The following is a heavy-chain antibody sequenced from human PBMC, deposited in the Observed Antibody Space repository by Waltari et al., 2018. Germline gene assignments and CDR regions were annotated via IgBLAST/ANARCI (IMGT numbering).Heavy chain of an antibody. J-gene: IGHJ4*02. Sequence: EVLLVESGGAVVRPGGSLRLSCAASGFAFDDYGMVWVRQAPGQGLEWVSGISWNGASTDYADSVKGRFTISRDKAKNSLYLQMNSLIAEDTALYHCARDKWGPDYWGQGTLVTVSS. CDR3: ARDKWGPDY. CDR1: GFAFDDYG. V-gene: IGHV3-20*01. CDR2: ISWNGAST. D-gene: IGHD7-27*01.